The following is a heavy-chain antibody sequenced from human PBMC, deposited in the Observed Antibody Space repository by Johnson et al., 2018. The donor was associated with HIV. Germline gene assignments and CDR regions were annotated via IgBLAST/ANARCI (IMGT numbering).Heavy chain of an antibody. CDR3: AKDQYYNFWSGYSFAFDI. D-gene: IGHD3-3*01. J-gene: IGHJ3*02. CDR1: GFTFSSYG. Sequence: QVQLVESGGGVVQPGGSLRLSCAASGFTFSSYGMHWVRQAPGKGLEWVAFIRYDESNKYYADSVKGRFTISRDNSKNTLFLQMNSLRPEDTAVYYCAKDQYYNFWSGYSFAFDIWGQGTMVTFSS. CDR2: IRYDESNK. V-gene: IGHV3-30*02.